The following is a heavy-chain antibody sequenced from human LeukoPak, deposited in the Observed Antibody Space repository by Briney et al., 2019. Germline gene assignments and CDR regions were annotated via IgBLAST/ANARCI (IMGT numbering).Heavy chain of an antibody. J-gene: IGHJ3*02. CDR3: AAGPTSPPYYYGSGRDYRNDAFDI. D-gene: IGHD3-10*01. CDR2: ISSSGSTI. Sequence: GGSLRLSCAASGFTFSSYEMNWVRQAPGKGLEWVSYISSSGSTIYYADSVKGRFTISRDNAKNSLYLQMNSLRAEDTAVYYCAAGPTSPPYYYGSGRDYRNDAFDIWGQGTMVTVSS. V-gene: IGHV3-48*03. CDR1: GFTFSSYE.